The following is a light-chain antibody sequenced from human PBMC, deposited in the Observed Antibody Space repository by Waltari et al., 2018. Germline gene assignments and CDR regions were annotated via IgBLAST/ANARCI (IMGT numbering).Light chain of an antibody. CDR2: GAS. CDR1: QSISTN. CDR3: QQYNNWPRT. J-gene: IGKJ1*01. V-gene: IGKV3-15*01. Sequence: EQVMTRSPATLSVSPGERATLSCRASQSISTNLAWYQQKPGQAPRLLIYGASTRATGIPARFSGSGSGTEFTLSISSLQSEDFAIYYCQQYNNWPRTFGQGTKVEIK.